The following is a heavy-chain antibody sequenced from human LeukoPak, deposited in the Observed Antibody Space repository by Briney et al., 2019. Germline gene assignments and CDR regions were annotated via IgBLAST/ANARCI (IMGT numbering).Heavy chain of an antibody. CDR3: ARGGPAAGRFDY. D-gene: IGHD6-13*01. Sequence: GGSLRLSCAASGFTFSSYAMTWVRQPPGKGLEWVSTISGSGGRTYYADSVKGRFTISRDNSKNTLYLQMNSLRAEDTAVYYCARGGPAAGRFDYWGQGTLVTVSS. CDR2: ISGSGGRT. V-gene: IGHV3-23*01. CDR1: GFTFSSYA. J-gene: IGHJ4*02.